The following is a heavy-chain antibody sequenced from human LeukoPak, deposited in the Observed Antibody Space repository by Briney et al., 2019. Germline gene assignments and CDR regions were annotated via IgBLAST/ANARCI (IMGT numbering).Heavy chain of an antibody. D-gene: IGHD3-10*01. CDR1: GYSISSGYY. CDR2: ISHRGTT. CDR3: ASKEMVRGVITPYYFDY. V-gene: IGHV4-38-2*02. J-gene: IGHJ4*02. Sequence: SETLSLTCSVSGYSISSGYYWGWIRQPPGKGLEWIGSISHRGTTYYTPSLKSRVTISVDTSKNQFSLKLSSVTAADTAVYYRASKEMVRGVITPYYFDYWGQGTLVTVSS.